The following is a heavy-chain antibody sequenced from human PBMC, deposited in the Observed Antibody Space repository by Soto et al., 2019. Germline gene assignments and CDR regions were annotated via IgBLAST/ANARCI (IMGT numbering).Heavy chain of an antibody. Sequence: EVQLVESGGGVVQPGGSLRLSCAASGFTFSDYYMTWIRQAPGKGLEWLANIKQDGSETFYVDSVKGRFAISRDNAQNSLYLQMDSLRAEDTAVYYGARESVLGGTDEATDVWGQGTMVIVSS. CDR1: GFTFSDYY. V-gene: IGHV3-7*04. D-gene: IGHD2-8*02. CDR3: ARESVLGGTDEATDV. J-gene: IGHJ3*01. CDR2: IKQDGSET.